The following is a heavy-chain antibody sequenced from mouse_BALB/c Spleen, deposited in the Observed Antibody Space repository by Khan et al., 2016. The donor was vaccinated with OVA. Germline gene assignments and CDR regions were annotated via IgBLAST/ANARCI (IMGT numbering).Heavy chain of an antibody. V-gene: IGHV2-2*02. J-gene: IGHJ3*01. CDR1: GFSLSNYS. Sequence: QVQLKESGPGLVQPSQSLSITCTVSGFSLSNYSVHWVRQSPGKGLEWLGVIWSAGSTDYNAAFISRLTISKDHSRSQVFFKTNSLPPNDTTISYCARRGYDYGRGALFAYWGQGTLVTVSA. CDR3: ARRGYDYGRGALFAY. CDR2: IWSAGST. D-gene: IGHD2-4*01.